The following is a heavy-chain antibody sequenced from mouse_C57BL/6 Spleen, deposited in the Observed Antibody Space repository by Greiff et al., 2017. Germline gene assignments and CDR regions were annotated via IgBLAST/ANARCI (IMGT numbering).Heavy chain of an antibody. CDR1: GFSLTSYG. CDR2: IWSGGST. Sequence: VKLVESGPGLVQPSQSLSITCTVSGFSLTSYGVHWVRQSPGKGLEWLGVIWSGGSTDYNAAFISRLSISKDNSKSQVFFKMNSLQADDTAIYYCARNYYYGSSYFGYWGQGTTLTVSS. V-gene: IGHV2-2*01. CDR3: ARNYYYGSSYFGY. D-gene: IGHD1-1*01. J-gene: IGHJ2*01.